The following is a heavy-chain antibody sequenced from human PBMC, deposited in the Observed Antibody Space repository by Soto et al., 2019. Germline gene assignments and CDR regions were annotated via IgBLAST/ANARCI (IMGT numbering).Heavy chain of an antibody. Sequence: PGGSLRLSCEASGFPFNTYAMTWFRQLPGMGLEWVSTTSIGGNTDFAESVRGRFSVSRDNSKNTLYLLMTNLRAEDAAIYFCAKDLRPGLVVPTKSGFDPXGQGTRVTVSS. CDR2: TSIGGNT. CDR1: GFPFNTYA. CDR3: AKDLRPGLVVPTKSGFDP. V-gene: IGHV3-23*01. D-gene: IGHD3-10*01. J-gene: IGHJ5*02.